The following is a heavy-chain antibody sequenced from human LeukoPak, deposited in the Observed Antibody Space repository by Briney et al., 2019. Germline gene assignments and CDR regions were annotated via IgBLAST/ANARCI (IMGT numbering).Heavy chain of an antibody. D-gene: IGHD3-3*01. J-gene: IGHJ4*02. V-gene: IGHV3-7*04. CDR1: GFTFSSYW. CDR2: IKQDGSEK. CDR3: ARAVNYDFWSGPDAYYFDY. Sequence: GGSLRLSCAASGFTFSSYWMSWVRQAPGKGLEWVANIKQDGSEKYYVDSVKGRFTISRDNAKNSLYLQMNSLRAEDTAVYYCARAVNYDFWSGPDAYYFDYWGQGTLVTVSS.